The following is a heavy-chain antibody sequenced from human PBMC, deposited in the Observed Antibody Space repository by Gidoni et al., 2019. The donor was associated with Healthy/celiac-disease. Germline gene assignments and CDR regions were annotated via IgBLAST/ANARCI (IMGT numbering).Heavy chain of an antibody. CDR2: IGYDGSNE. CDR3: ARVSRFGEFTSGMDV. J-gene: IGHJ6*02. CDR1: GFTFSSYG. Sequence: SCAASGFTFSSYGMHWVRQAPGKGLVWVAVIGYDGSNEYYADSVKGRFTISRDNSKNTLYLQMNSLRAEDTAMYYCARVSRFGEFTSGMDVWGQGTTVTVSS. V-gene: IGHV3-33*01. D-gene: IGHD3-10*01.